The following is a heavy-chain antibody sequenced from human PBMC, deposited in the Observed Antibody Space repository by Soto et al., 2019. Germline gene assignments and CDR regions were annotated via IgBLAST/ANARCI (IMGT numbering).Heavy chain of an antibody. J-gene: IGHJ6*02. Sequence: SETLSLTYAVYGASFSDYYWSWIRQPPGKGLEWIGEINHTGSTNYNPSLKSRVTISVDTSKNQFSLKLSSVTAADTAVYYCARLRAAGLSRLIAAAGSRYYYYYGMDVWAKGPRSPSP. CDR1: GASFSDYY. CDR2: INHTGST. CDR3: ARLRAAGLSRLIAAAGSRYYYYYGMDV. D-gene: IGHD6-13*01. V-gene: IGHV4-34*01.